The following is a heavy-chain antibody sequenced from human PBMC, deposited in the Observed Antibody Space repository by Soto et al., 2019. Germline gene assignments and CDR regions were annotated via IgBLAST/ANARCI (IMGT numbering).Heavy chain of an antibody. CDR1: GFTFSSYA. CDR2: ISYDGSNK. Sequence: QVQLVESGGGVVQPGRSLRLSCAASGFTFSSYAMHWVRQAPGKGLEWVAVISYDGSNKYYADSVKGRFTISRDNSKTTLYLQMNSLRAEDTAVYYCARDGDYDWYYFDYWGQGTLVTVSS. V-gene: IGHV3-30-3*01. J-gene: IGHJ4*02. CDR3: ARDGDYDWYYFDY. D-gene: IGHD3-16*01.